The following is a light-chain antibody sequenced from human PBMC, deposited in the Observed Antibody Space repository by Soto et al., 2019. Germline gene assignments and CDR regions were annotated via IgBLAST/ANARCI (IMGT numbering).Light chain of an antibody. CDR1: QSVSSN. V-gene: IGKV3-15*01. J-gene: IGKJ1*01. CDR3: QQYDNWPRT. Sequence: EIVMTQSPVTLSVSPGERATLSCRASQSVSSNLAWYQQKPGQSPRLLIYSASTRATGIPGRFSGSGSGTEFTLSISSLQSEDFAVYYCQQYDNWPRTFGKGTKV. CDR2: SAS.